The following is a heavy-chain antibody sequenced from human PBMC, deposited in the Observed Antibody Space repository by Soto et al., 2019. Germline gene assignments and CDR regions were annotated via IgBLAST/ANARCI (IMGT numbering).Heavy chain of an antibody. CDR3: ARYIRGPTVFYFDF. Sequence: RWSLRLSCSASVFIFNSYAMTWFRQAPGKGLEWVSVVTYNGDNTYYADSVKGRFTVSRDNSKDTVDLQMNSLRAEDTAVYYCARYIRGPTVFYFDFWGPGVLVTVSS. V-gene: IGHV3-23*01. D-gene: IGHD5-18*01. J-gene: IGHJ4*02. CDR2: VTYNGDNT. CDR1: VFIFNSYA.